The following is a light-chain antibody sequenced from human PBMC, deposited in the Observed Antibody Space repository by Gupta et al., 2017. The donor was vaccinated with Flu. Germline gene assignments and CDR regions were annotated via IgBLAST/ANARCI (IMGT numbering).Light chain of an antibody. CDR2: DAS. Sequence: ATLSWSPGERATLSCRASQSVSSYLAWYKQKPGHAPRLLIYDASNRATGIPARFSGSGFGTDFTLTISSREPEDFAVYYCQQRSNWPPITFGQGTRLEIK. CDR3: QQRSNWPPIT. CDR1: QSVSSY. V-gene: IGKV3-11*01. J-gene: IGKJ5*01.